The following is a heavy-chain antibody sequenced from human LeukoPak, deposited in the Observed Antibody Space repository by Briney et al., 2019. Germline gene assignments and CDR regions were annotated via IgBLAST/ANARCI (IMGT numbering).Heavy chain of an antibody. V-gene: IGHV4-39*01. CDR1: GGSISSSRYY. J-gene: IGHJ4*02. CDR3: GRYYFDSSGYYPPAV. Sequence: PSETLSLTCTVSGGSISSSRYYWGWVRQPPGKGLEWIASIYYSGNTYYNPSLKSRVTISVDTSENQFSLKLSSVTAADTAVYYCGRYYFDSSGYYPPAVWGQGILVTVSS. CDR2: IYYSGNT. D-gene: IGHD3-22*01.